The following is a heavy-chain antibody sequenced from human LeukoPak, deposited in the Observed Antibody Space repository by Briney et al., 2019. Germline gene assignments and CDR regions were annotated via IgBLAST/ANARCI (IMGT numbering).Heavy chain of an antibody. CDR1: GFTFSSYS. Sequence: GGSLRLSCAASGFTFSSYSMNWVRQAPGKGLEWVSSISSSSSYIYYADSVKGRFTISRDNAKNSLYLQMNSLRAEDTAVYYCARELRITIFGVATPDAFDIWGQGTMVTVSS. CDR2: ISSSSSYI. V-gene: IGHV3-21*01. CDR3: ARELRITIFGVATPDAFDI. D-gene: IGHD3-3*01. J-gene: IGHJ3*02.